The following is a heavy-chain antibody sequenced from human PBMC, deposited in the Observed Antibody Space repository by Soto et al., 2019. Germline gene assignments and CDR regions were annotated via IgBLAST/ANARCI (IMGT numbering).Heavy chain of an antibody. D-gene: IGHD2-2*01. J-gene: IGHJ6*02. Sequence: GGSLRLSCSASGFTFSTYGMHWVRQAPGKGLEWVAVIWYDGSNKYYADSVKGRFTISRDNSKNTLYLQMNSLRAEDTAVYYCARVYQLLYYYYYGMDVWGQGTTVTVSS. CDR2: IWYDGSNK. V-gene: IGHV3-33*01. CDR3: ARVYQLLYYYYYGMDV. CDR1: GFTFSTYG.